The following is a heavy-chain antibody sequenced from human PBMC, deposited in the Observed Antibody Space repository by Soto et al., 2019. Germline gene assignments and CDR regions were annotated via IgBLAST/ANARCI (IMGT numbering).Heavy chain of an antibody. Sequence: DVQLVESGGGLVQPGGSLRLSCAASGFTFSTYTMNWVRQAPGKGLEWVSYISSGSSTIHYADSVRGRFTISRDNAKNSLYLQMNSLRDADTAVYYCARGHSSGYNGFDPWGQGTLVTVSS. J-gene: IGHJ5*02. D-gene: IGHD6-19*01. CDR3: ARGHSSGYNGFDP. CDR1: GFTFSTYT. CDR2: ISSGSSTI. V-gene: IGHV3-48*02.